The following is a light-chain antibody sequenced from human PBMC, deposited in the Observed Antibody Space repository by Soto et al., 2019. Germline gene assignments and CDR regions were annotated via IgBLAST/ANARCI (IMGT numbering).Light chain of an antibody. CDR1: QSISSW. V-gene: IGKV1-5*03. CDR2: KAS. Sequence: DIQMTQSPSTLSASVGDRVTITCRASQSISSWLAWYQQKPGKAPKVLIYKASSLERGVPSRFSGSGSGTEFTLTISSLQPDDFATYYCQQYNSYLWTFGQGTKVEIK. CDR3: QQYNSYLWT. J-gene: IGKJ1*01.